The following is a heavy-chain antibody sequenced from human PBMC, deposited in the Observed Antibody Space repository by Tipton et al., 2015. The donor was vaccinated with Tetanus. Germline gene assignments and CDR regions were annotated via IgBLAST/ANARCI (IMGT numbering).Heavy chain of an antibody. CDR3: ATGRTLDY. D-gene: IGHD1-26*01. Sequence: GSLRLSCAASGFTFSSHWMNWVRQAPGKGLEWLSPISSTSSYIYYSDSVKGRFTVSRDNAKNSLSLQMKSLGDEDTAMYYCATGRTLDYWGQGTRVTVST. J-gene: IGHJ4*02. CDR1: GFTFSSHW. V-gene: IGHV3-21*01. CDR2: ISSTSSYI.